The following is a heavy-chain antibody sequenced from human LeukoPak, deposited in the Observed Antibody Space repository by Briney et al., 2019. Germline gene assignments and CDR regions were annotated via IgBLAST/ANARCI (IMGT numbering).Heavy chain of an antibody. CDR1: GYTFTIYG. CDR3: ARDSPRLGRGSRLITIFGVVSDAFDI. V-gene: IGHV1-18*01. D-gene: IGHD3-3*01. CDR2: ISAYNGNT. J-gene: IGHJ3*02. Sequence: VASVKVSCKASGYTFTIYGISWVRRAPGQGFECMGWISAYNGNTNYAQELQGRVTMTTDTSTSTAYMELRSLRSDDTAVYYCARDSPRLGRGSRLITIFGVVSDAFDIWGQGTMVTVSS.